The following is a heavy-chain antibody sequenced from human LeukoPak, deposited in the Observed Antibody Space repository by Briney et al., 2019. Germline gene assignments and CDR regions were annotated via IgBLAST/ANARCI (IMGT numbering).Heavy chain of an antibody. CDR1: GGSISSSGYY. Sequence: PSETLSLTCTVSGGSISSSGYYWGWIRQPPGKGLEWIGSIYYSGSTYYNPSLKSRVTISVDTSKNQFSLKLSSVTAADTAVYYCARRRYDFWSGYLGPVDYWGQGTLVTVSS. J-gene: IGHJ4*02. CDR2: IYYSGST. CDR3: ARRRYDFWSGYLGPVDY. D-gene: IGHD3-3*01. V-gene: IGHV4-39*01.